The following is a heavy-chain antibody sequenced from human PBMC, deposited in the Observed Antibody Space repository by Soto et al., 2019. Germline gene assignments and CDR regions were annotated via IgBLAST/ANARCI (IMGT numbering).Heavy chain of an antibody. Sequence: GGSLRLSCAASGFTFSSYSMSWVRQAPGKGLEWVSGFRTGGDDGTTYYADSVKGRFTISRGNSKNTLSLHMNSLRTEDTAVYYCAREGIGALKCRTGTLDVWGQGTTVNGS. D-gene: IGHD2-15*01. CDR2: FRTGGDDGTT. CDR3: AREGIGALKCRTGTLDV. V-gene: IGHV3-23*01. CDR1: GFTFSSYS. J-gene: IGHJ6*02.